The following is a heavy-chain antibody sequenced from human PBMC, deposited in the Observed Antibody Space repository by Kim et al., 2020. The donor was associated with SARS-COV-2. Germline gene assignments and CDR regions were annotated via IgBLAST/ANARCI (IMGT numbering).Heavy chain of an antibody. D-gene: IGHD6-19*01. J-gene: IGHJ4*02. Sequence: VKGRFTISRDNDRNSVYLQMDSLRAEDTAVYYCARDLRYTSGWYEYYFDYWGQGTLVTVSS. V-gene: IGHV3-11*06. CDR3: ARDLRYTSGWYEYYFDY.